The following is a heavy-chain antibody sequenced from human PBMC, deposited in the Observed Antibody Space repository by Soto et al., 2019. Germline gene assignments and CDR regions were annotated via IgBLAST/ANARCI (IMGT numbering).Heavy chain of an antibody. CDR3: ASIISGGHFDY. CDR2: INPSGGST. V-gene: IGHV1-46*01. CDR1: GYTFTSYY. J-gene: IGHJ4*02. D-gene: IGHD2-15*01. Sequence: ASVKVSCKASGYTFTSYYMHWVRQAPGQGLEWMGIINPSGGSTSYAQKFQGRVTMTRDTSTSTVYMELSSLGSEDTAVYYCASIISGGHFDYWGQGTLVTVSS.